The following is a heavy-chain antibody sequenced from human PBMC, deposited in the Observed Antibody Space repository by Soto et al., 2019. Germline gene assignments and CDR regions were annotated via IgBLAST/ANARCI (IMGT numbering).Heavy chain of an antibody. CDR2: IGPFNGNT. CDR3: ARDAGSESYLAY. V-gene: IGHV1-18*01. J-gene: IGHJ4*02. Sequence: QVQLVQSGGEVKKPGASVKVSCKPSGYTFTNYVVSWVRQAPGQGLEWMGGIGPFNGNTKYAQKFQGRVTLTTDTSTSTAYMELRSLIYDDTAVYYCARDAGSESYLAYWGQGTPVTVSS. D-gene: IGHD1-26*01. CDR1: GYTFTNYV.